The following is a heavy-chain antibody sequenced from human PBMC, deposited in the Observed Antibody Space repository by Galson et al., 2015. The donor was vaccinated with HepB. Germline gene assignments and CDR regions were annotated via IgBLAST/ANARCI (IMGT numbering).Heavy chain of an antibody. CDR3: ARPDQTWSGYYHFDY. Sequence: SVKVSCKASGYTFTSYAMNWVRQAPGQGLEWLGWINTNTGNPTYAQGFTGRFVFSLDTSVSTAYLQTSSLKAEDTAVYYCARPDQTWSGYYHFDYWGQGTLVTVSS. V-gene: IGHV7-4-1*02. D-gene: IGHD3-3*01. J-gene: IGHJ4*02. CDR1: GYTFTSYA. CDR2: INTNTGNP.